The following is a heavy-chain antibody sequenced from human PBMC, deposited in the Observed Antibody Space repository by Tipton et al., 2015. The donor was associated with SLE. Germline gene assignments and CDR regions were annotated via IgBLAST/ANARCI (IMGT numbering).Heavy chain of an antibody. CDR1: GDSISNSDYY. V-gene: IGHV4-31*03. J-gene: IGHJ4*02. CDR3: ARGGVGGYDYFDT. CDR2: IHHSGRT. D-gene: IGHD5-12*01. Sequence: TLSLTCTVSGDSISNSDYYWGWIRQPPGKGLEWIGNIHHSGRTYYNPSLKSRVTISVDTSKNQFSLKLSSVTAADTAVYYCARGGVGGYDYFDTWGQGTLVTVSS.